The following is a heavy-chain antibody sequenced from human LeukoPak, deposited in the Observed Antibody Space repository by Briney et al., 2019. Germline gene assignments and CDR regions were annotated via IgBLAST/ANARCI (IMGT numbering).Heavy chain of an antibody. CDR2: INHSGST. J-gene: IGHJ4*02. V-gene: IGHV4-34*01. D-gene: IGHD6-13*01. CDR3: AILSVGRIAAPIDY. Sequence: SETLSLTCAVYGGSFSGYYWSWIRQPPGKGLEWIGEINHSGSTNYNPSLKSRVTISVDTSKNQFSLKLSSVTAADTAVYYCAILSVGRIAAPIDYWGQGTLVTVSP. CDR1: GGSFSGYY.